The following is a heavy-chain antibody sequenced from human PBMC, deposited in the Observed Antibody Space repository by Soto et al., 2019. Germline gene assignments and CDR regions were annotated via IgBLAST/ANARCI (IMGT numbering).Heavy chain of an antibody. CDR1: GFTFSSYD. Sequence: PGGSLRLSCAASGFTFSSYDMHWVRQATGKGLEWVSAIGTAGDTYYPGSVKGRFTISRENAENSLYLQMNSLRAGDTAVYYCARVKVMGAAAGASSAGYYYYGMDVWGQGTTVTVSS. J-gene: IGHJ6*02. V-gene: IGHV3-13*01. CDR2: IGTAGDT. D-gene: IGHD6-13*01. CDR3: ARVKVMGAAAGASSAGYYYYGMDV.